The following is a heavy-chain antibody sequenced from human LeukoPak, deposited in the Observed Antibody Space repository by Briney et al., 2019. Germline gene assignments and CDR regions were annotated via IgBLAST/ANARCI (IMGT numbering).Heavy chain of an antibody. CDR1: GYTFTGYY. CDR3: ARGAYDYVWGRPVDN. Sequence: ASVKVSCKASGYTFTGYYMHWVRQAPGQGLEWMGWINPNSGGTNYAQKFQGRVTMTRDTSISTAYMELSRLRSDDTAVYYCARGAYDYVWGRPVDNWGQGTLVTVSS. D-gene: IGHD3-16*01. V-gene: IGHV1-2*02. J-gene: IGHJ4*02. CDR2: INPNSGGT.